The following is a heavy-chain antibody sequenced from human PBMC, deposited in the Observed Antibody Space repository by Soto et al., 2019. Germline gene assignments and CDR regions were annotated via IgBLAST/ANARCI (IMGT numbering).Heavy chain of an antibody. CDR2: IIPMFGTA. V-gene: IGHV1-69*12. CDR1: GGTFSTYA. CDR3: ASGIQLWLRRINNGYSG. J-gene: IGHJ4*02. D-gene: IGHD5-18*01. Sequence: QVQLVQSGAEVKKPESSVKVSCKAPGGTFSTYAISWVRQASGQGLEWMGGIIPMFGTANYAQRFQDRVTSTADESTNTVYMELSSLRSEDTAVYFCASGIQLWLRRINNGYSGWGQGTLVTVSS.